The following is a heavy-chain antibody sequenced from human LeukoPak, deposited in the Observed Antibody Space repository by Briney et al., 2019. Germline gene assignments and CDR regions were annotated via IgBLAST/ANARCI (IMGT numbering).Heavy chain of an antibody. D-gene: IGHD3-22*01. CDR3: ARRRQPYYYDSSGYYRPIDAFDI. Sequence: SETLSLTCTVSGGSISSYYWSWIRQPPGKGLEWIGYIYYSGSTNYNPSLKSRVTISVDTSKNQFSLKLSSVTAAVTAVYYCARRRQPYYYDSSGYYRPIDAFDIWGQGTMVTVSS. V-gene: IGHV4-59*08. J-gene: IGHJ3*02. CDR1: GGSISSYY. CDR2: IYYSGST.